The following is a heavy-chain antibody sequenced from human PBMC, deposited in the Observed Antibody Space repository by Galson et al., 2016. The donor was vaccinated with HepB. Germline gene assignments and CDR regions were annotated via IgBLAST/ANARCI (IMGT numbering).Heavy chain of an antibody. Sequence: SETLSLTCSVSGASITTYYWSWVRQSAGKGLEWLGRMYSTGTTNYNPSLEGRVTMSMDTSKNQFSLNLTSLTAADTAVYYCAREGPTTFDYWGQGTLVTVSS. J-gene: IGHJ4*02. V-gene: IGHV4-4*07. CDR1: GASITTYY. CDR3: AREGPTTFDY. CDR2: MYSTGTT. D-gene: IGHD2/OR15-2a*01.